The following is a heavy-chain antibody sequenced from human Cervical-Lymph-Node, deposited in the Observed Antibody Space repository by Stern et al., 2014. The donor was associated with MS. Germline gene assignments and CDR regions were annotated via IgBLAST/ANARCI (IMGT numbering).Heavy chain of an antibody. CDR3: ARDPYYHDSSGYFSYYYGMDV. V-gene: IGHV1-46*01. CDR2: INPSGGRT. J-gene: IGHJ6*02. CDR1: GYNFTSYS. D-gene: IGHD3-22*01. Sequence: DQLVESGAEVKKPGASVKVSCKASGYNFTSYSLHWVRQGPGQGLEWMGIINPSGGRTTHAQKFQDRVTMTRDTSTSTVYMELSSLRSEDTAVYYCARDPYYHDSSGYFSYYYGMDVWGQGTTVIVSS.